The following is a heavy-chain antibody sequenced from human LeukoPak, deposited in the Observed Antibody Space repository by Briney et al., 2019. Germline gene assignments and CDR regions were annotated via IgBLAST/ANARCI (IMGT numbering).Heavy chain of an antibody. CDR2: INPSGGST. CDR1: GYTFTSYY. Sequence: RGASVKVSCKASGYTFTSYYMHWVRQAPGQGLEWMGIINPSGGSTSYAQKFQGRVTMTRDMSTSTDYMELSSLRSEDTAVYYCARDNSVEDTASGWWFDPWGQGTLVTVSS. J-gene: IGHJ5*02. D-gene: IGHD4-23*01. CDR3: ARDNSVEDTASGWWFDP. V-gene: IGHV1-46*01.